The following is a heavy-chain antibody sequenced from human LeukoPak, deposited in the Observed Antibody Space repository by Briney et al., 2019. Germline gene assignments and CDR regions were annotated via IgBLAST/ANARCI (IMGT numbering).Heavy chain of an antibody. D-gene: IGHD3/OR15-3a*01. CDR1: GGSISSYY. CDR2: IYYSGST. V-gene: IGHV4-59*12. CDR3: ARDLGYDFI. J-gene: IGHJ3*02. Sequence: SETLSLTCTVSGGSISSYYWSWIRQPPGKGLEWIGYIYYSGSTNYNPSLKSRVTISVDTSKNQFSLKLSSVTAADTAVYYCARDLGYDFIWGQGTMVTVSS.